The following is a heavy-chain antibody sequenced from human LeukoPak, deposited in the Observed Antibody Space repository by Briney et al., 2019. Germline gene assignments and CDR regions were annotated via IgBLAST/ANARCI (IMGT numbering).Heavy chain of an antibody. CDR3: AKDGYYYDSNGYYHRDDAFDI. CDR1: GFTFSSYA. CDR2: ISGSGGST. Sequence: GGSLRLSCAASGFTFSSYAMSWVRQAPGKGLEWVSAISGSGGSTYYADSVKGRFTISRDNSKNTLYLQMNSLRAEDTAVYYCAKDGYYYDSNGYYHRDDAFDIWGQGTMVTVSS. D-gene: IGHD3-22*01. J-gene: IGHJ3*02. V-gene: IGHV3-23*01.